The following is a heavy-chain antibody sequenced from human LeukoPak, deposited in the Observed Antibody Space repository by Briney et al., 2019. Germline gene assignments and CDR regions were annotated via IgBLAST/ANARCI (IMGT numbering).Heavy chain of an antibody. V-gene: IGHV4-4*07. CDR3: ARGAYGSGSYYNVHPLGY. D-gene: IGHD3-10*01. CDR1: GGSINNYY. Sequence: SETLSLTCTVSGGSINNYYWSWIRQPAGKGLEWIGRIYTTGSTNYNPSLKSRVTMSVDTSKNQFSLNLNSVTAADTAVYYCARGAYGSGSYYNVHPLGYWGQGTLVTVSS. CDR2: IYTTGST. J-gene: IGHJ4*02.